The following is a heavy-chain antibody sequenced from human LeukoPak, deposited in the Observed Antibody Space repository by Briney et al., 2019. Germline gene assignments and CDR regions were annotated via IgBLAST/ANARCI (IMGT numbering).Heavy chain of an antibody. CDR1: GFTFSSYD. CDR3: ARDPSSGWYLKGWFDP. CDR2: IGTAGDI. D-gene: IGHD6-19*01. Sequence: GGSLRLSCAASGFTFSSYDMHWVRQATGKGLEWVSGIGTAGDIYYPGSVKGRFTISRDNAKNSLYLQMNNLRAEDTAVYYCARDPSSGWYLKGWFDPWGQGTLVTVSS. V-gene: IGHV3-13*01. J-gene: IGHJ5*02.